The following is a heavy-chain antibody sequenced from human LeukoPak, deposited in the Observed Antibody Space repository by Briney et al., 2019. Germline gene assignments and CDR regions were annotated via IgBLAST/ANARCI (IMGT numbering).Heavy chain of an antibody. D-gene: IGHD3-16*01. J-gene: IGHJ4*02. CDR3: ARDPGDQGS. CDR2: ITSSSTYT. CDR1: GFTFSIYA. V-gene: IGHV3-21*01. Sequence: GGSLRLSCAASGFTFSIYAMNWVRQAPGKGLEWVSSITSSSTYTYYADSVKGRFTISRDDAKESLYLQMNSLRADDTAVYYCARDPGDQGSWGQGTLVTVSS.